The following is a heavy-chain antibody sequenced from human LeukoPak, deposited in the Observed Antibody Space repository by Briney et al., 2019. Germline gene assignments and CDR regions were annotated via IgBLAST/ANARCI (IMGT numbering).Heavy chain of an antibody. CDR1: GDSVSSNSAA. D-gene: IGHD5-18*01. Sequence: SQTLSLTCGISGDSVSSNSAAWNWIRQSPSRGLEWLGRTYHRSKWYNNYAVSVKSRITITPDTSKNQFSLQLKSVTPEDTAVYYCAGGRDTAMSYWGQGTLVTVSS. CDR3: AGGRDTAMSY. J-gene: IGHJ1*01. CDR2: TYHRSKWYN. V-gene: IGHV6-1*01.